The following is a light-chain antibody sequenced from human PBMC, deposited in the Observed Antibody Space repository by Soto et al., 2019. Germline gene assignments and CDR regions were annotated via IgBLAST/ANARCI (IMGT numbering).Light chain of an antibody. V-gene: IGKV1-39*01. Sequence: DIQMTQSPSSMSASVRDRVTITCRASRSVNNFSNWYPQRPGKAPDRLIYCASRLQIGVQSGFTGSGYETDFTLTIRSLQPEDFATYYRQQSYMTPFALGPGTKVDI. J-gene: IGKJ3*01. CDR3: QQSYMTPFA. CDR1: RSVNNF. CDR2: CAS.